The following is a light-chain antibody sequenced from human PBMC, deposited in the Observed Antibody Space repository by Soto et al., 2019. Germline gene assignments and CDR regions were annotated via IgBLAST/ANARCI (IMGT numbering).Light chain of an antibody. CDR1: QSISSW. CDR2: KAS. CDR3: QDHRT. V-gene: IGKV1-5*03. J-gene: IGKJ1*01. Sequence: DIQMTQSPSTLSASVGDRVTITCRASQSISSWLAWYQQKPGKAPKLLIYKASSLESGVPSRFSGSGSGTEFTLTISSLQPDDFATYYCQDHRTFGQGTKVEIK.